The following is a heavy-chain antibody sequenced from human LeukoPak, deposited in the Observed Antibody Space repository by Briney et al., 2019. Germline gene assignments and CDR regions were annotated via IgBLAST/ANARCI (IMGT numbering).Heavy chain of an antibody. CDR3: AKSGYNRFDY. Sequence: SETLSLTCTVSGGSISSYYWSWIRQPPGKGMEWIGYIYYSGSTNYNPSLKSRVTISVDRSKNQFSLKLSSVTAADTAVYYCAKSGYNRFDYWGQGILVTVSS. J-gene: IGHJ4*02. V-gene: IGHV4-59*01. CDR1: GGSISSYY. D-gene: IGHD5-24*01. CDR2: IYYSGST.